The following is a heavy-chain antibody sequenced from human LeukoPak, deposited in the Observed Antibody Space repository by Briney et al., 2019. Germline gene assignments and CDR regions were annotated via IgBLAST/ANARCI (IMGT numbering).Heavy chain of an antibody. CDR3: ARAKAVAGRVRGN. Sequence: SVKVSCKASGGTFISYAISWVRQAPGQGLEWMGGIIPIFGTANYAQKFQGRVTITPDESTSTAYMKLSSLRSEDPAGYYFARAKAVAGRVRGNWGQGTLVTVP. V-gene: IGHV1-69*13. CDR2: IIPIFGTA. J-gene: IGHJ4*02. D-gene: IGHD6-19*01. CDR1: GGTFISYA.